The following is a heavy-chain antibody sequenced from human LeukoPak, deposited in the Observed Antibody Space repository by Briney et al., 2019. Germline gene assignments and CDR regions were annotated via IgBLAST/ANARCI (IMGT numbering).Heavy chain of an antibody. CDR3: ARMGCSSTSCYAGAHHYYGMDV. CDR2: IYPGDSDT. J-gene: IGHJ6*02. CDR1: GYSFTSYW. Sequence: GESLKISCKGSGYSFTSYWIGWVRPMPGKGLEWMGIIYPGDSDTRYSPSFQGQVTISADKSISTAYLQWSSLKASDTAMYYCARMGCSSTSCYAGAHHYYGMDVWGQGTTITVSS. D-gene: IGHD2-2*01. V-gene: IGHV5-51*01.